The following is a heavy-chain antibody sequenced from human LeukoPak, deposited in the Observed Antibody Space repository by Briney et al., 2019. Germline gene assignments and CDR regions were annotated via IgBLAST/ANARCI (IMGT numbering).Heavy chain of an antibody. CDR2: IYWDDDK. CDR1: GFPLSTSGVG. V-gene: IGHV2-5*02. J-gene: IGHJ4*02. D-gene: IGHD3-10*01. CDR3: ARGRFGELYLDY. Sequence: SGPTLVNPTQTLTLTCTFSGFPLSTSGVGVGWIRQPPGKALEWLALIYWDDDKRYSPSLKGRLTITKDTSKNQVVLTMTNMDPVDTATYYCARGRFGELYLDYWGQGTLVTVSS.